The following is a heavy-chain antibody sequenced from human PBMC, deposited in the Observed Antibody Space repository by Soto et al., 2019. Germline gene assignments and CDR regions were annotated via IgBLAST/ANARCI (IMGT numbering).Heavy chain of an antibody. V-gene: IGHV1-69*13. CDR2: IIPIFGTA. CDR1: GGTFSSYA. D-gene: IGHD2-15*01. J-gene: IGHJ3*02. Sequence: SVKVSCKASGGTFSSYAISWVRQAPGQGLEWMGGIIPIFGTANYAQKFQGRVTITADGSTSTAYMELSSLRSEDTAVYYCARDPRGWFRAFDIWGQGTMVTVSS. CDR3: ARDPRGWFRAFDI.